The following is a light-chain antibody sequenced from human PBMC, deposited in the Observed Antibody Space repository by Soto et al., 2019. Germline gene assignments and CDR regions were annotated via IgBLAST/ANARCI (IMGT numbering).Light chain of an antibody. V-gene: IGKV3-11*01. CDR2: DAS. Sequence: EIVLTQSPATLSLSPGERATFSCRASQSVDYYLNWYQQKPGQAPRLVIYDASKRATGIPARFSGSGSGTDFTLTISSLEPEDFAVYYCHQRANWPITFGQGTRLEIK. CDR1: QSVDYY. J-gene: IGKJ5*01. CDR3: HQRANWPIT.